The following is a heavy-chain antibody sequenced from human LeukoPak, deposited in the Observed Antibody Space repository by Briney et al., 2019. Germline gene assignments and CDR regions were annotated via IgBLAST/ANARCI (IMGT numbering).Heavy chain of an antibody. V-gene: IGHV1-2*02. D-gene: IGHD6-13*01. CDR2: INPNSGGT. CDR1: GYTFTGYY. CDR3: ARDLGIAAENYYYYMDV. J-gene: IGHJ6*03. Sequence: ASVKVSCKASGYTFTGYYMHWVRQAPGQGLEWMGWINPNSGGTNYAQKLQGRVTMTTDTSTSTAYMELRSLRSDDTAVYYCARDLGIAAENYYYYMDVWGKGTTVTVSS.